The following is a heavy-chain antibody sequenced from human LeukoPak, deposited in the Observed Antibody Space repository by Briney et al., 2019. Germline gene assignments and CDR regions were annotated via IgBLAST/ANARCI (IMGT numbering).Heavy chain of an antibody. CDR1: GYSISSGYY. CDR3: ARDTSMIVVVMDRDDAFDI. D-gene: IGHD3-22*01. Sequence: SETLSLTCTVSGYSISSGYYWGWIRQPPGKGLEWIGSIYHSGSTYYNPSLKSRVTISVDTSKNQFSLKLSSVTAADTAVYYCARDTSMIVVVMDRDDAFDIWGQGTMVTVSS. V-gene: IGHV4-38-2*02. J-gene: IGHJ3*02. CDR2: IYHSGST.